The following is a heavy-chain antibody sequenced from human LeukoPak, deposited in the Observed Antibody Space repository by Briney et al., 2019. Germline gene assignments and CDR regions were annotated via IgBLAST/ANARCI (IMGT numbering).Heavy chain of an antibody. CDR3: AKGDRNYDFWSGYYGH. Sequence: GGSLRLSCAPSGFTFSSYGMHWVRQAPGKGLEWVAVISYDGSNKYYADSVKGRFTISRDNSKNTLYLQMNSLRAEDTAVYYCAKGDRNYDFWSGYYGHWGHGTLVTVSS. D-gene: IGHD3-3*01. CDR1: GFTFSSYG. CDR2: ISYDGSNK. V-gene: IGHV3-30*18. J-gene: IGHJ4*01.